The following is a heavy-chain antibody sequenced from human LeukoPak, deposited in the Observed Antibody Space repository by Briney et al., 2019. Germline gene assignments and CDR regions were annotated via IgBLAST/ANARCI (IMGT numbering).Heavy chain of an antibody. V-gene: IGHV4-59*08. CDR1: GGSISSYY. CDR3: ASTGYISGWHESGTRSFDY. D-gene: IGHD6-19*01. Sequence: SETLSLTCTVSGGSISSYYWNWIRQPPGKGLEWIGYIYYSGSTDYNPSLKSRVTISVDTSKNQFSLKLTSVTAADTAVYYCASTGYISGWHESGTRSFDYWGQGTLVTVSS. CDR2: IYYSGST. J-gene: IGHJ4*02.